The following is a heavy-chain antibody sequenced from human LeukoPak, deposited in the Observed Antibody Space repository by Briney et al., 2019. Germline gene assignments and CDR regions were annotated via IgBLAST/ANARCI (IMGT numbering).Heavy chain of an antibody. Sequence: ASVKVSCKASGYTFTGYYMHWVRQAPGQGLEWMGWINPNSGGTNYAQKFQGRVTMTRDTSISTAYMELSRLRSDDTAVYYCARVRRGIAVANSDYWGQRTLVTVSS. CDR1: GYTFTGYY. J-gene: IGHJ4*02. CDR3: ARVRRGIAVANSDY. D-gene: IGHD6-19*01. CDR2: INPNSGGT. V-gene: IGHV1-2*02.